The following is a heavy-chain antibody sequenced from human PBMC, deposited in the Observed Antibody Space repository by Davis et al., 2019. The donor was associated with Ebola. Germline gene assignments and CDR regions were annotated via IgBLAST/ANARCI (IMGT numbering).Heavy chain of an antibody. CDR2: ISDGGRNT. CDR3: ARDQSVDYGDYVDYYYYYGMDV. D-gene: IGHD4-17*01. Sequence: GESLKISCAASGFTFSSYTMNWVRQAPGKGLEWVSTISDGGRNTHYADSVKGRFTISRDDSKSTLFLQMNALRDEDTAVYYCARDQSVDYGDYVDYYYYYGMDVWGQGTTVTVSS. J-gene: IGHJ6*02. V-gene: IGHV3-23*01. CDR1: GFTFSSYT.